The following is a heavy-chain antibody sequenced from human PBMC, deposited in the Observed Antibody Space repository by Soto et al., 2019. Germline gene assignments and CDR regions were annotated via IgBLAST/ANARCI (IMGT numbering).Heavy chain of an antibody. Sequence: GYLRLSCAASGFTFSRYAMSWVRQARGKGQEWVSAISGSGGSTYYAVSVKGRFTVSRDNTQNSLFLLMNSLRAKDTAIYYCPRNKEWAFDNGGQETLVTVSS. CDR1: GFTFSRYA. J-gene: IGHJ4*02. CDR2: ISGSGGST. CDR3: PRNKEWAFDN. V-gene: IGHV3-23*01. D-gene: IGHD2-8*01.